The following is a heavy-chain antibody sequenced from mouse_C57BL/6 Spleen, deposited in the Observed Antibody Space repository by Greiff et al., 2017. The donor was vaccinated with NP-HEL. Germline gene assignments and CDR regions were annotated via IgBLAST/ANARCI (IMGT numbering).Heavy chain of an antibody. J-gene: IGHJ2*01. CDR1: GYTFTDYE. Sequence: VKLQESGAELVRPGASVTLSCKASGYTFTDYEMHWVKQTPVHGLEWIGAIDPETGGTAYNQKFKGKAILTADKSSSTAYMELRSLTSEDSAVYYCTRRDYDGRSSDYWGQGTTLTVSS. CDR3: TRRDYDGRSSDY. CDR2: IDPETGGT. V-gene: IGHV1-15*01. D-gene: IGHD1-1*01.